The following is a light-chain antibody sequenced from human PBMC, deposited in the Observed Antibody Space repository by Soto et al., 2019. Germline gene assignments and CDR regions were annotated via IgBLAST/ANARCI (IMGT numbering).Light chain of an antibody. CDR1: KSFRTY. J-gene: IGKJ2*01. CDR3: QPSYSTQYS. Sequence: DIQMTQSPSSLSASVGDRVIITYGARKSFRTYLIWIQQKPGKAPKLLTSAASSLRSGVPSRFSGSGPGTDFTLTISSLRPEDFATYYCQPSYSTQYSFGQATKLEIK. V-gene: IGKV1-39*01. CDR2: AAS.